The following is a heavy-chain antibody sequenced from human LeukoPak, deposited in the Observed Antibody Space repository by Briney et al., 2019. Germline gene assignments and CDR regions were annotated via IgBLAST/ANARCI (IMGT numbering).Heavy chain of an antibody. CDR2: IIPIFGTA. Sequence: SVKVSCTASGGTFSSYAISWVRQAPGQGLEWMGGIIPIFGTANYAQKFQGRVTITADESTSTAYMELSSLRSEDTAVYYCAREEGRDIVVVPAAMGVGWFDPWGQGTLVTVSS. D-gene: IGHD2-2*01. J-gene: IGHJ5*02. CDR1: GGTFSSYA. V-gene: IGHV1-69*01. CDR3: AREEGRDIVVVPAAMGVGWFDP.